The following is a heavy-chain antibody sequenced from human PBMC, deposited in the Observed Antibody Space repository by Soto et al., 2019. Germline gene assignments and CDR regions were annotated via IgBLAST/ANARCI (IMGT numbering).Heavy chain of an antibody. V-gene: IGHV6-1*01. J-gene: IGHJ4*02. D-gene: IGHD6-13*01. CDR1: GDSVSSNSAA. Sequence: SQTLSLTCAISGDSVSSNSAAWNWIRQSPSRGLEWLGRTYYRSKWYNDYAVSVKSRITINPDTSKNQLSLQLNSVTPEDTAVYYCGRGAIAAAGTRIDYWGQGTLVTVSS. CDR2: TYYRSKWYN. CDR3: GRGAIAAAGTRIDY.